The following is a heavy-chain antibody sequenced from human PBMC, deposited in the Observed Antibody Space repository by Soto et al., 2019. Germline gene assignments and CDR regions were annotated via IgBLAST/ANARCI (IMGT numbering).Heavy chain of an antibody. D-gene: IGHD3-16*01. J-gene: IGHJ6*02. V-gene: IGHV3-53*01. CDR3: AMSDRDYAYALNV. Sequence: EAQLVESGGGLIQPGGSLRLSCAASGFTVSDNYITWVRQAPGNGLEWVSLLYSGGRIYYADSVKGRFTISRDTSKNTLYLQMNSLRTEDSAVYYGAMSDRDYAYALNVCGQGTTVTVSS. CDR2: LYSGGRI. CDR1: GFTVSDNY.